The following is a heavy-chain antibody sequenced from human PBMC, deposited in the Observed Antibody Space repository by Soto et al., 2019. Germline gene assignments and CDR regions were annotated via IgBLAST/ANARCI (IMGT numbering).Heavy chain of an antibody. Sequence: GGSLRLSCAASGFTVSGNSMSWVRQAPGKGLEWVSVIYNDGSTYDADSVKGRFTISRDNSKNTLYLQMNSLRAEDTAVYYCTVYRYSYGSYSFDYWGQGTRVTVSS. D-gene: IGHD5-18*01. CDR1: GFTVSGNS. V-gene: IGHV3-53*01. CDR2: IYNDGST. CDR3: TVYRYSYGSYSFDY. J-gene: IGHJ4*02.